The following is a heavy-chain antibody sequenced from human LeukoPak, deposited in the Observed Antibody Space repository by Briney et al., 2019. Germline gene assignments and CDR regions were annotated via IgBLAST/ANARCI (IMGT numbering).Heavy chain of an antibody. CDR3: GTVRGPDSSRWYGDY. CDR2: IWYDGSNK. CDR1: GFRFSNYG. V-gene: IGHV3-33*01. J-gene: IGHJ4*02. D-gene: IGHD6-13*01. Sequence: GRSLRLSCAASGFRFSNYGMHWVRQAPGKGLEWVALIWYDGSNKYYADSVKGRFTISRDNSKNTLYLQMNSLRAEDTAVYYCGTVRGPDSSRWYGDYWGQGTLVTVSS.